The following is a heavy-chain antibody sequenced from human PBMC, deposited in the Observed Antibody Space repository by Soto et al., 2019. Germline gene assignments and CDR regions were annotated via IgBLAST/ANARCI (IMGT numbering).Heavy chain of an antibody. CDR2: IYSGGNT. CDR1: DFSVSNNY. Sequence: EVQLVETGGGLIQPGGSLRLSCAASDFSVSNNYMTWVRQAPGKGLEWVSVIYSGGNTYYADHVKGRFTISRDSSTNTLFLQMNSLRVADTAVYYCARGMDGMDVWGRGTTVTVSS. V-gene: IGHV3-53*02. CDR3: ARGMDGMDV. J-gene: IGHJ6*01.